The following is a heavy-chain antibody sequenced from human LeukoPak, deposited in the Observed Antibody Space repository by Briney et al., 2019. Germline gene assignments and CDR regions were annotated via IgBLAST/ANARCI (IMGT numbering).Heavy chain of an antibody. CDR2: IYYSGST. V-gene: IGHV4-39*01. CDR1: GGSISSSSYH. CDR3: ARLALIGWYVDY. Sequence: PSETLSLTCTVSGGSISSSSYHWGWIRQPPGKGLEWIGSIYYSGSTYYNPSLKSRVTISVDTSKNQFSLKLSSVTAADTAVYYCARLALIGWYVDYWGQGTLVTVSS. J-gene: IGHJ4*02. D-gene: IGHD6-19*01.